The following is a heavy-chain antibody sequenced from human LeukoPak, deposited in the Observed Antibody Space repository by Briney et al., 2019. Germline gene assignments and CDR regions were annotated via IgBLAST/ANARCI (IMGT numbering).Heavy chain of an antibody. Sequence: PGGSLRLSCAASGFTFSSYAMSWVRQAPGKGLEWVSSVSNSGSSTYYADSVKGRFTISRDNSKNTLYLQMSSLRAEDTAIYYCAKDRRAYSSSSDYWGQGTLVTVSS. D-gene: IGHD6-6*01. CDR1: GFTFSSYA. CDR3: AKDRRAYSSSSDY. CDR2: VSNSGSST. J-gene: IGHJ4*02. V-gene: IGHV3-23*01.